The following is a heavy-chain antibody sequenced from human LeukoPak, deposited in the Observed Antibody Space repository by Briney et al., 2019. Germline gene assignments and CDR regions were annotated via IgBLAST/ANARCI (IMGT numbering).Heavy chain of an antibody. Sequence: TSETLSLTCTVSGDSISSGSHYWGWIRQPPGKGLEGIGSIYHSGSTYYNPSLKSRVTISVDTSKNLFPLKLSSVTAADTAVYYCARVRIGYHTLDYWGQGTLVTVSS. D-gene: IGHD3-3*01. CDR2: IYHSGST. CDR1: GDSISSGSHY. V-gene: IGHV4-39*06. CDR3: ARVRIGYHTLDY. J-gene: IGHJ4*02.